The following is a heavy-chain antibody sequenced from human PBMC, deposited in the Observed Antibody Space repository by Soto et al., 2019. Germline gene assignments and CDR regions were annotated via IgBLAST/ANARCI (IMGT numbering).Heavy chain of an antibody. V-gene: IGHV5-51*01. Sequence: GESLKISCQTSGYTFTNYWIGWVRQMPGGGLEWLGLIFPRDFDVRYSPSFEGQVTISADRSTATAFLQSRSLEASDSALYFCARLLSLLQPLDSWGQGTPVTVSS. CDR2: IFPRDFDV. D-gene: IGHD4-4*01. CDR1: GYTFTNYW. CDR3: ARLLSLLQPLDS. J-gene: IGHJ5*01.